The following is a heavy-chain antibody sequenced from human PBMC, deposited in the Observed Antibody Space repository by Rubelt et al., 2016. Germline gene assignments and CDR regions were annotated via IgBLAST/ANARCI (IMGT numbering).Heavy chain of an antibody. J-gene: IGHJ1*01. CDR3: ARGTGAAY. D-gene: IGHD2-8*02. Sequence: DSVKGRFTVSRDNAMNSLYLQMNSLRVDDTAVYYCARGTGAAYWGQGTLVAVSS. V-gene: IGHV3-21*01.